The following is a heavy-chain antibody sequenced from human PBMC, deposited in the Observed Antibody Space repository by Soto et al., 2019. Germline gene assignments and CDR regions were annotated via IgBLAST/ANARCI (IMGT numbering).Heavy chain of an antibody. V-gene: IGHV1-8*01. CDR3: AIGFRGVLRFLEWLDRLDYMDV. CDR2: MNPNSGNT. CDR1: GYTFTSYD. D-gene: IGHD3-3*01. Sequence: ASVKVSCKASGYTFTSYDINWVRQATGQGLEWMGWMNPNSGNTGYAQKFQGRVTMTRNTSISTAYMELSSLRSEDTAVYYCAIGFRGVLRFLEWLDRLDYMDVWGKGTTVTVSS. J-gene: IGHJ6*03.